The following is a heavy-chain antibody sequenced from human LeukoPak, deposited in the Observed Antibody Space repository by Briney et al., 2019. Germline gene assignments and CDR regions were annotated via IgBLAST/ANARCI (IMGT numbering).Heavy chain of an antibody. CDR3: AREATWGQWYFDH. Sequence: QSGGSLRLSCAASGFTITAYAMSWVRQSPGKGLEWVSGIGITSEYIHYADSVKGRFTLSRDNPKNMFFLQMNLLTVEDTAIYYCAREATWGQWYFDHWGQGTPVTVSS. CDR1: GFTITAYA. V-gene: IGHV3-23*01. CDR2: IGITSEYI. D-gene: IGHD6-19*01. J-gene: IGHJ4*02.